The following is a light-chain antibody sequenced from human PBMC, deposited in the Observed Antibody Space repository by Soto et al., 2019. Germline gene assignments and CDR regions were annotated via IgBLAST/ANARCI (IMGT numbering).Light chain of an antibody. J-gene: IGLJ3*02. CDR1: SSDVGTYDH. CDR3: FSYAGRSTGV. V-gene: IGLV2-23*01. Sequence: QSALTQPASVSGSPGQSITISCIATSSDVGTYDHVSWYQQHPGKAPKLISGVSDRFSGSKSGNTASLTISGLQAGDEADYYCFSYAGRSTGVFGGGTQLTVL.